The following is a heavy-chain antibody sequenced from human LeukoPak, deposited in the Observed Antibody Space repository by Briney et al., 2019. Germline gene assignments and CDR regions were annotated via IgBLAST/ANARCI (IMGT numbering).Heavy chain of an antibody. V-gene: IGHV4-59*12. CDR2: IYYSGST. J-gene: IGHJ6*03. CDR1: GGSISSYY. D-gene: IGHD6-13*01. CDR3: ARMRAAAGTNYYYYMDV. Sequence: SETLSLTCTVSGGSISSYYWSWIRQPPGKGLEWIGYIYYSGSTNYNPSLKSRVTISVDTSKNQFSLKLSSVTAADTAVYYCARMRAAAGTNYYYYMDVWGKGTTVTISS.